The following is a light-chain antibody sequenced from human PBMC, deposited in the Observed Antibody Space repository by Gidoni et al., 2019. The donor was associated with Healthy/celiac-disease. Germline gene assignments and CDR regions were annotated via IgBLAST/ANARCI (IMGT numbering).Light chain of an antibody. Sequence: DIQISQSPSTLSASVGDRVTITCQARQDISNYLNWYEQKPGKAPKLLIYDASNLETGVPSRFSGSGSGTDFTFTISSLQPEDIATYYCQQYDNLPITFGQGTRLEIK. J-gene: IGKJ5*01. V-gene: IGKV1-33*01. CDR3: QQYDNLPIT. CDR1: QDISNY. CDR2: DAS.